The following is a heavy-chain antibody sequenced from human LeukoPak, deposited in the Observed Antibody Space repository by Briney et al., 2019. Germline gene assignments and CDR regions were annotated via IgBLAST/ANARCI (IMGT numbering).Heavy chain of an antibody. J-gene: IGHJ3*02. V-gene: IGHV4-39*01. CDR3: ARWGAADAFDI. D-gene: IGHD1-26*01. CDR2: IYYSGST. Sequence: SETLSLTCTVSGGSISSSSYYWGWIRQPPGKGLEWIGSIYYSGSTYYNPSLKSRVTISVDTSKNQFSLKLSSVTAADTAVYYCARWGAADAFDIWGQGTMVTVSS. CDR1: GGSISSSSYY.